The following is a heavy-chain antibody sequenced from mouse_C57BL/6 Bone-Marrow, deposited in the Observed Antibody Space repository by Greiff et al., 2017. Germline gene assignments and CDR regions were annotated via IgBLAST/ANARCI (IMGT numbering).Heavy chain of an antibody. D-gene: IGHD1-1*01. V-gene: IGHV1-50*01. Sequence: QVQLQQPGAELVKPGASVKLSCKASGYTFTSYWMQWVKQRPGQGLEWIGEIEPSDSYTYYNQKFKGKATLTVDTSSSTAYMQLSSLTSEDSAVYYCAREGNYGNSTWGQGTTLTVSS. J-gene: IGHJ2*01. CDR1: GYTFTSYW. CDR2: IEPSDSYT. CDR3: AREGNYGNST.